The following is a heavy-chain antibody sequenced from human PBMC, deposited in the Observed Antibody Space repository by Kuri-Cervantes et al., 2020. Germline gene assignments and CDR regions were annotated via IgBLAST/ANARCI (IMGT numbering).Heavy chain of an antibody. D-gene: IGHD2-21*02. V-gene: IGHV3-21*03. CDR2: ISSSSSYI. CDR3: ARDLGAYCGGDCYQGFDS. Sequence: GESLKISCTASGFSFSSYSMNWVRQAPGKGLEWVSSISSSSSYIYYADSVKGRFTISRDNAKNSLYLQMDSLRAEDTAVYYCARDLGAYCGGDCYQGFDSWGQGTLVTVSS. J-gene: IGHJ4*02. CDR1: GFSFSSYS.